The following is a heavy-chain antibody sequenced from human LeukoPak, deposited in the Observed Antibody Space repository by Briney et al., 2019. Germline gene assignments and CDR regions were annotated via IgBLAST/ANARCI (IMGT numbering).Heavy chain of an antibody. D-gene: IGHD6-19*01. Sequence: ASVKVSCKASGYTFTSYDINWVRQATGQGLEWMGWMNPNSDNTGYAQKFQGRVTMTRNTSISTAYMELSSLRSEDTAVYYCARGAYSSGWYWGAFDIWGQGTMVTVSS. V-gene: IGHV1-8*01. CDR2: MNPNSDNT. CDR3: ARGAYSSGWYWGAFDI. J-gene: IGHJ3*02. CDR1: GYTFTSYD.